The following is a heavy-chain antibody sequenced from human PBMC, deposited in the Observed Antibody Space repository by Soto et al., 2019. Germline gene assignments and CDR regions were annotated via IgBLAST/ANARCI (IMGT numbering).Heavy chain of an antibody. D-gene: IGHD3-9*01. CDR2: IYYSVNT. V-gene: IGHV4-31*03. J-gene: IGHJ2*01. Sequence: SETLSLTCTVSGGSINSGGYYWSWIRQHPGKGLEWVGYIYYSVNTYYNPSLKSRVTISVDTSKNHFSLKLTSVTAADTAVYYCARGTDTWFFALWGRGTLVTVSS. CDR3: ARGTDTWFFAL. CDR1: GGSINSGGYY.